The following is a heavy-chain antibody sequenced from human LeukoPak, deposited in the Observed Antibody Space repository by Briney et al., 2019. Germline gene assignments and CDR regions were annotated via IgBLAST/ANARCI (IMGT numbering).Heavy chain of an antibody. CDR2: IKSKTDGGTR. J-gene: IGHJ3*02. CDR1: GFTSSNAW. CDR3: TTFDYAAFLI. V-gene: IGHV3-15*01. Sequence: PGGSLRLSCAASGFTSSNAWMSWIRQAPGKGLEWVGRIKSKTDGGTRDYAAPVKGRFTISRDDSKNTLYLQMNSLKTEDTAVYYCTTFDYAAFLIWGQGTMVTVSS. D-gene: IGHD4/OR15-4a*01.